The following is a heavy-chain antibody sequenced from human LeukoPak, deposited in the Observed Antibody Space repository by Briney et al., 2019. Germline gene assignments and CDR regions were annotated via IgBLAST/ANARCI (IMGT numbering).Heavy chain of an antibody. J-gene: IGHJ4*02. Sequence: PGGSLRLSCAASGFSFSNYAMSWVRQAPGKGLEWVSTISDSGISTYYADSVKGRITVSRDNSKNTLCLQMNTLRGEDTAVYYCARNLPLPLDVATKSPFDYWGQGTLVTVSS. CDR1: GFSFSNYA. CDR3: ARNLPLPLDVATKSPFDY. CDR2: ISDSGIST. V-gene: IGHV3-23*01. D-gene: IGHD5-24*01.